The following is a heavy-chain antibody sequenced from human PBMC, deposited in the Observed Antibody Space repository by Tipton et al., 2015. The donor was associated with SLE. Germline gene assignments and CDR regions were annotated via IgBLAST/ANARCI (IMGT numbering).Heavy chain of an antibody. CDR3: AKDDDYGVLPGA. CDR1: GFTFSSYW. Sequence: SLRLSCAASGFTFSSYWMSWVRQAPGKGLEWVANIKQDGSEKYYVDSVKGRFTISRDNAKNSLYLQMNSLRAEDTAVYYCAKDDDYGVLPGAWGQGTLVTVSS. J-gene: IGHJ5*02. D-gene: IGHD4-17*01. V-gene: IGHV3-7*01. CDR2: IKQDGSEK.